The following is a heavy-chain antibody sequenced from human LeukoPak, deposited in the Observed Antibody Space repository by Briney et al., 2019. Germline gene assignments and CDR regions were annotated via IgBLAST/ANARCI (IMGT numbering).Heavy chain of an antibody. CDR1: GFIFSNYA. V-gene: IGHV3-30-3*01. CDR3: ARERFRGGEGAFDI. J-gene: IGHJ3*02. CDR2: ISYDGSNK. Sequence: GGSLRLSCEASGFIFSNYAVHWVRQAPGKGLEWAALISYDGSNKQFADSVKGRFTISRDNSKNTLYLQMNSLRAEDTAVYYCARERFRGGEGAFDIWGQGTMVTVSS. D-gene: IGHD3-16*01.